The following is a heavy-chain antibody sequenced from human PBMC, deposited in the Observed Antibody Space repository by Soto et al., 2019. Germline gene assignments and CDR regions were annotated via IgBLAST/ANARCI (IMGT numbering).Heavy chain of an antibody. CDR3: ASPKVLRFLEWDDWFDP. CDR1: GFTFSSYE. CDR2: ISSSGSTI. D-gene: IGHD3-3*01. Sequence: ESGGGLVQPGGSLRLSCAASGFTFSSYEMNWVRQAPGKGLEWVSYISSSGSTIYYADSVKGRFTISRDNAKNSLYLQMNSLRAEDTAVYYCASPKVLRFLEWDDWFDPWGQGTLVTVSS. V-gene: IGHV3-48*03. J-gene: IGHJ5*02.